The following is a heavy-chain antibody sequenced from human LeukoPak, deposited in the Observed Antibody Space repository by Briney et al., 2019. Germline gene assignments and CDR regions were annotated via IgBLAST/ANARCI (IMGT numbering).Heavy chain of an antibody. J-gene: IGHJ3*02. D-gene: IGHD3-22*01. V-gene: IGHV3-21*01. CDR1: GFTFTSCA. Sequence: GGSLRLSCVASGFTFTSCAMDWVRQAPGKGLEWVSSISPSGNYIYYADSLKGRFTISRDNAKNSLFLQMNSLRAEDTAVYYCARGYDTSGYYLGPPYDIWGRGTIVTVSS. CDR2: ISPSGNYI. CDR3: ARGYDTSGYYLGPPYDI.